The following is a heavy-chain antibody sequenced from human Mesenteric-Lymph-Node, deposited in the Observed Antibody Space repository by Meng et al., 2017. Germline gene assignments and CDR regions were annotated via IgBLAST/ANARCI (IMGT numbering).Heavy chain of an antibody. D-gene: IGHD6-13*01. CDR1: GGSFSTYY. Sequence: GSLRLSCTVSGGSFSTYYWSWIRQPPGKGLEWIGYIYPNGDTNYNPSLKSRLTFSVDTSKNQFSLKLNSVTAADTAVYYCASSLASLAAAGWDFDAFDIWGQGTLVTVSS. CDR2: IYPNGDT. J-gene: IGHJ3*02. V-gene: IGHV4-59*01. CDR3: ASSLASLAAAGWDFDAFDI.